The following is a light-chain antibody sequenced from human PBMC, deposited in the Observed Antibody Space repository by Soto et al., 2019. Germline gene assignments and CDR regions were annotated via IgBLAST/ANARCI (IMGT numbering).Light chain of an antibody. V-gene: IGLV1-51*01. J-gene: IGLJ2*01. CDR1: SSNIGRNY. CDR3: DSWVNSLGVVL. Sequence: QSVLTQPPSVSAAPGQRVTISCSGSSSNIGRNYVSWSQQLPGTAPKLLIYDNSKRPSGIPDRFSGSTSGTSATLAIAGLQTGDEADYYCDSWVNSLGVVLFGGGTRLTVL. CDR2: DNS.